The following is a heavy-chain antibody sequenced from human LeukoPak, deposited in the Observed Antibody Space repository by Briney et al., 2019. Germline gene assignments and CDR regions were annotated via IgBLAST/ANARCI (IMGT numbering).Heavy chain of an antibody. V-gene: IGHV3-64*01. CDR2: ISSNGGST. CDR3: ARDGRLTTVTTAENWFDP. J-gene: IGHJ5*02. D-gene: IGHD4-17*01. Sequence: GGSLRLSCAASGFTFSSYAMHWVRQAPGKGLEYVSAISSNGGSTYYANSVKGRFTISRDNSKNTLYLQMGSLRAEDMAVYYCARDGRLTTVTTAENWFDPWGQGTLVTVSS. CDR1: GFTFSSYA.